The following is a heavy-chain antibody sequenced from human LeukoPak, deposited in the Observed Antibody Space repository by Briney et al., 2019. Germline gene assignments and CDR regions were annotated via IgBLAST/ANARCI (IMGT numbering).Heavy chain of an antibody. V-gene: IGHV4-61*02. Sequence: SETLSLTCTVSGGSISSGSYYWSWIRQPAGKGLEWIGRIYSSGSTNYNPSLKNRVTISLDTSKNQFSLKLNSVTAADTAVFYCAANSADYNTLGSSYKVWGQGTLVTVSS. D-gene: IGHD3-10*01. CDR1: GGSISSGSYY. CDR2: IYSSGST. J-gene: IGHJ4*02. CDR3: AANSADYNTLGSSYKV.